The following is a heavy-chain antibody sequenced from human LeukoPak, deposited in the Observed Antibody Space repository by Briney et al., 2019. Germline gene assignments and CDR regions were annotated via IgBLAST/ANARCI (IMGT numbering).Heavy chain of an antibody. V-gene: IGHV3-74*01. CDR2: IKTDGSSI. CDR1: GLTLRSYW. J-gene: IGHJ3*02. Sequence: QSGGSLRLSCAPSGLTLRSYWMHWVRHAPGNGLVWVSRIKTDGSSITNADSVKGRFTISRDNAKNTLSLQMNSLRVEDTAVYFCARGGSPPEALGDAFDIWGQGTMVTVSS. D-gene: IGHD1-26*01. CDR3: ARGGSPPEALGDAFDI.